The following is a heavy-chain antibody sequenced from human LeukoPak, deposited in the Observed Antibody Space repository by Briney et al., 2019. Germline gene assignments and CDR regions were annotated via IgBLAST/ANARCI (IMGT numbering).Heavy chain of an antibody. CDR3: ARGLSTAVAGFDY. V-gene: IGHV3-48*03. D-gene: IGHD6-19*01. J-gene: IGHJ4*02. CDR2: ISSSGSTR. Sequence: GGSLRLSWAASGFTLRSYEVNWVRQAPGKGLGWVSYISSSGSTRYYADSVKGRFTVSRDNDKNSLYLQMNSLRGEDTAVYYCARGLSTAVAGFDYWGQGSLVTVSS. CDR1: GFTLRSYE.